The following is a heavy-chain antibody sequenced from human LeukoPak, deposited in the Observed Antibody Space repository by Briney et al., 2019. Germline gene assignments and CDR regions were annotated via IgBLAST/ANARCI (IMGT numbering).Heavy chain of an antibody. CDR2: ISAYNGNT. J-gene: IGHJ6*02. CDR1: GYTFTSYG. CDR3: ARTLKSNYYYYGMDV. V-gene: IGHV1-18*01. Sequence: ASVKVSCKASGYTFTSYGISWVRQAPGQGLEWMGWISAYNGNTNYAQKLQGRVTMTTDTSTSTAYMELRSLRSDDTAVYYCARTLKSNYYYYGMDVRGQGTTVTVSS.